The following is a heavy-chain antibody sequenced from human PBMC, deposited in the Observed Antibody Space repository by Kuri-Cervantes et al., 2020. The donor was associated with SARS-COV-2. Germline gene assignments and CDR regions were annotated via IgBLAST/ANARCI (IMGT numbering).Heavy chain of an antibody. CDR2: ISAYNGIT. D-gene: IGHD4-17*01. V-gene: IGHV1-18*01. Sequence: GGSLRLSCKASGGTFSSYAISWVRQAPGQGLEWMGWISAYNGITNYAQKLQGRVTMTRDTSTSTVYMELSSLRSEDTAVYYCARGAYGDYVSHLDPWGQGTLVTVSS. CDR1: GGTFSSYA. CDR3: ARGAYGDYVSHLDP. J-gene: IGHJ5*02.